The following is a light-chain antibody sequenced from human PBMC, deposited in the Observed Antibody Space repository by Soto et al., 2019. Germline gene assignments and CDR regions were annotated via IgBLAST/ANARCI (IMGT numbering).Light chain of an antibody. V-gene: IGLV2-14*01. CDR1: SSDVGGYN. CDR3: CSYTSSSTYV. CDR2: DVN. J-gene: IGLJ1*01. Sequence: QSVLTQPASVSGSPGQSITISCTGTSSDVGGYNVSWYQQHPGKAPKLMIFDVNNRPSGVSNRFSGSKSGNTASLTISGFQAEDEADYYCCSYTSSSTYVFGTGTKVTVL.